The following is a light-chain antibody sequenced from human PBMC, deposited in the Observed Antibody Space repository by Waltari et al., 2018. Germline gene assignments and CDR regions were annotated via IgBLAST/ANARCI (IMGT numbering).Light chain of an antibody. Sequence: EVVMTQSPATLSVSPGERVSLSCRASQSAKTSLAWYQQTPGQAPRPLIYRGSTRAAGVPDMFSGSESGKEFTLTISSLQSEDSAIYYCQQYNIWPWTFGPGTNVDIK. CDR2: RGS. J-gene: IGKJ1*01. CDR1: QSAKTS. V-gene: IGKV3D-15*01. CDR3: QQYNIWPWT.